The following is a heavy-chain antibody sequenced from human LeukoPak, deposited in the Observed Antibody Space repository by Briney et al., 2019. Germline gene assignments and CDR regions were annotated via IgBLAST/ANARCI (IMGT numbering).Heavy chain of an antibody. Sequence: GGSLRLSCAASGFTFSSYGMHWVRQAPGKGLEWVAFIRYDGSNKYYADSVKGRFTISRDNSKNTLYLQMNSLRAEDTAVYYCARPREQQLVPSYFDYWGQGTLVTVSS. CDR2: IRYDGSNK. D-gene: IGHD6-13*01. J-gene: IGHJ4*02. CDR3: ARPREQQLVPSYFDY. CDR1: GFTFSSYG. V-gene: IGHV3-30*02.